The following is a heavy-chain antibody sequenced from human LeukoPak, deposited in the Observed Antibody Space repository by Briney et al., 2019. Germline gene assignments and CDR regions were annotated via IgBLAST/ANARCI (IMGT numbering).Heavy chain of an antibody. CDR3: AREYTDSSGYEDHDAFDI. CDR1: GFTFSDYY. V-gene: IGHV3-11*01. CDR2: ISSSGSTI. D-gene: IGHD3-22*01. J-gene: IGHJ3*02. Sequence: PGGSLRLSCAASGFTFSDYYMSWIRQAPGKGLEWVSYISSSGSTIYYADSVKGRFTISRDNDKNSLYLQMNSLRAEDTAVNYCAREYTDSSGYEDHDAFDIWGQGTMVTVSS.